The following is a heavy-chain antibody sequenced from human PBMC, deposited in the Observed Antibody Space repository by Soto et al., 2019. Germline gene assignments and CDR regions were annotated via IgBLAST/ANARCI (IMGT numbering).Heavy chain of an antibody. CDR1: GFTFRKFW. V-gene: IGHV3-74*01. Sequence: EVQLVQSGGGSAQPGESLRLSCSASGFTFRKFWMHWVRQVPGKGPVWVSYISSDGTTTDYADSVKGRFTISRDNAKEALYLQMDSLRAEDTAGYYCAIQDCTNDVCLEAAVTVGGALESWGQGTLVTVSS. CDR2: ISSDGTTT. J-gene: IGHJ1*01. CDR3: AIQDCTNDVCLEAAVTVGGALES. D-gene: IGHD2-8*01.